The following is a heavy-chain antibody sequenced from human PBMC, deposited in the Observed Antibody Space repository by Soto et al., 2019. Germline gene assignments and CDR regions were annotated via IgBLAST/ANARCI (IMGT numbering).Heavy chain of an antibody. CDR2: IYSGGST. CDR3: ARDRAGHNPNWFDL. Sequence: EVQVVETGGGLIQPGGSLRLSCAVSGFTVSSNYMSWVRQPPGKGPEWVSDIYSGGSTYYADSVKGRFTISRDNSKNTLYLQMNSLRAEDTAVYYCARDRAGHNPNWFDLWGQGTLVTVSS. CDR1: GFTVSSNY. V-gene: IGHV3-53*02. J-gene: IGHJ5*02. D-gene: IGHD6-13*01.